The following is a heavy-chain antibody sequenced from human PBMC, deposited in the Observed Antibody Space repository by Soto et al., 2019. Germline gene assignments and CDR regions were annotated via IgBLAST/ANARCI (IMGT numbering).Heavy chain of an antibody. CDR2: ISSSSSDT. D-gene: IGHD3-3*01. J-gene: IGHJ4*02. V-gene: IGHV3-11*06. CDR3: ARDYDFWSGYLSGNFDY. Sequence: QVQLVESGGGLVKPGGSLRLSCAASGFTFSDYFMTWIRQAPGKGLEWVSYISSSSSDTNYADSVKGRFTISRDNAKNSLFLQMNNLRVDATAVYYCARDYDFWSGYLSGNFDYWGQGPLVTVSS. CDR1: GFTFSDYF.